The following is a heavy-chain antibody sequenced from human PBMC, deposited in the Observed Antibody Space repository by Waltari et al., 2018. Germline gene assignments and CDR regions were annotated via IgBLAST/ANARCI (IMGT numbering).Heavy chain of an antibody. CDR1: GDSVTSANW. V-gene: IGHV4-4*02. J-gene: IGHJ4*02. Sequence: QLQESGPGLVKPSGTLSLSCAVSGDSVTSANWWSWVHQSPQRGLEWIGQVLSTGKTNYSPSVASRVTMSLDASNNQFALKVTSATAADTAVYYCARDRGRGLYLDVWGPGTLVTVSP. CDR3: ARDRGRGLYLDV. CDR2: VLSTGKT. D-gene: IGHD2-15*01.